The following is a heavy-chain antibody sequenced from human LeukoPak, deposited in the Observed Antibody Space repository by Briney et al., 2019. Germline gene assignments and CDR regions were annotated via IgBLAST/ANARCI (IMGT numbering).Heavy chain of an antibody. CDR3: AGDVRNGRLDP. Sequence: GGSLRLSCVASGFTLSDWYMSWIRQAPGKGLEWISYVSGSANRKYYADSVKGRFTVSRDNAKNALYLQMNSLRAQGTAGDYSAGDVRNGRLDPWGQGTLVTVSS. CDR2: VSGSANRK. D-gene: IGHD1-14*01. CDR1: GFTLSDWY. V-gene: IGHV3-11*01. J-gene: IGHJ5*02.